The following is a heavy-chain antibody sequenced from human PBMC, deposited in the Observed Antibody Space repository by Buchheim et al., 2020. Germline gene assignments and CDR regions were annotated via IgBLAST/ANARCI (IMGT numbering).Heavy chain of an antibody. CDR2: IYYSGST. CDR1: GGSISSSSYY. CDR3: AGLSPIAAAGTVDP. D-gene: IGHD6-13*01. Sequence: QLQLQESGPGLVKPSETLSLTCTVSGGSISSSSYYWGWIRKPPGKGLEWIGSIYYSGSTYYNPSLKSRVTISVDTSKNQFSLKLSSVTAADTAVYYCAGLSPIAAAGTVDPWGQGTL. V-gene: IGHV4-39*01. J-gene: IGHJ5*02.